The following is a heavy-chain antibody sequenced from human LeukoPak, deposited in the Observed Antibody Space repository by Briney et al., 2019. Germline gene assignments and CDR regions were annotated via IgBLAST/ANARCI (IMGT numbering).Heavy chain of an antibody. CDR1: GFTFGDYA. V-gene: IGHV3-49*04. Sequence: GGSLRLSCTASGFTFGDYAMSWVRQAPGKGLEWVGFIRGKAYGGTTEYAASVKGRFTISRDDSKSIAYLQMNSLKTEDTAVYYCTRVTYSFFDYWGQGTLVTVSS. D-gene: IGHD1-26*01. CDR3: TRVTYSFFDY. J-gene: IGHJ4*02. CDR2: IRGKAYGGTT.